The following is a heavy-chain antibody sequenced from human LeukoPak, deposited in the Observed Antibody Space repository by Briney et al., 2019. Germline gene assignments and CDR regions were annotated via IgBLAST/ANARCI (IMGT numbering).Heavy chain of an antibody. Sequence: SETLSLTCTISGGSISNYYWSWIRQTPGKGLELIGYIYYSGSPTYNPSLKSRVTISVDTSKNQFSLQLSSVTAADTAVYYCAGDVMSTALDAFDVWGQGTMVTVSS. CDR3: AGDVMSTALDAFDV. V-gene: IGHV4-59*01. D-gene: IGHD1-1*01. CDR2: IYYSGSP. CDR1: GGSISNYY. J-gene: IGHJ3*01.